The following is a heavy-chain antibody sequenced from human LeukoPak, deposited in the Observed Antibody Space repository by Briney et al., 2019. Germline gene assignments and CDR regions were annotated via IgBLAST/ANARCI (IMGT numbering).Heavy chain of an antibody. CDR3: AKSPHQYCSCGSCYLGWFDP. CDR1: GFTFSSYG. V-gene: IGHV3-30*02. D-gene: IGHD2-15*01. CDR2: IRYDGSNK. Sequence: GGSLRLSCAASGFTFSSYGMHWVRQAPGKGLEWVAFIRYDGSNKYYADSVKGRFTISRDNSKNTLYLQMNSLRAEDTAVYYCAKSPHQYCSCGSCYLGWFDPWGQGTLVTVSS. J-gene: IGHJ5*02.